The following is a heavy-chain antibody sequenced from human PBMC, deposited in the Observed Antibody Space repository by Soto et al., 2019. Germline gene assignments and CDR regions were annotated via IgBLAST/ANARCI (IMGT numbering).Heavy chain of an antibody. J-gene: IGHJ4*02. CDR3: ARAGGYGDYYFDY. CDR2: IYHSGST. CDR1: GGSISSGGYS. V-gene: IGHV4-30-2*01. Sequence: LSLTCAVSGGSISSGGYSWSWIRQPPGKGLEWIGYIYHSGSTYYNPSLKSRVTISVDRSKDQFSLKLSSVTAADTAVYYCARAGGYGDYYFDYWGQGTLVTVSS. D-gene: IGHD4-17*01.